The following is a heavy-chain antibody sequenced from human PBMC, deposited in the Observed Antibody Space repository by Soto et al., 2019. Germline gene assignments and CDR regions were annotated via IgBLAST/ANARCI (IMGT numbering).Heavy chain of an antibody. Sequence: PGGSLRLSCAASGSTLRSFGLSWVRQAPGKGLEWVSGISGSGDNTYYADSVKGRFTISRNSSTNTLYLQMNCLRAEDTAVYYCASSPPLDYWGQGTLVTVSS. CDR3: ASSPPLDY. CDR2: ISGSGDNT. V-gene: IGHV3-23*01. J-gene: IGHJ4*02. CDR1: GSTLRSFG.